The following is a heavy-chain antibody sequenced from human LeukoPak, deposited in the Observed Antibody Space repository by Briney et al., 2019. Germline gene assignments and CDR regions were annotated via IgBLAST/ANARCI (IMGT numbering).Heavy chain of an antibody. J-gene: IGHJ4*02. CDR2: IYYTGTT. CDR3: ARGEDFERYYLAY. CDR1: GGSISIYY. Sequence: SETLSLTCSVSGGSISIYYWTWIRQIPGRGLEWIGYIYYTGTTNYNPLFESRATISDDTSKNQFSLKLTSVTAADTAVYFCARGEDFERYYLAYWGQGTLVTVSS. V-gene: IGHV4-59*01. D-gene: IGHD3-9*01.